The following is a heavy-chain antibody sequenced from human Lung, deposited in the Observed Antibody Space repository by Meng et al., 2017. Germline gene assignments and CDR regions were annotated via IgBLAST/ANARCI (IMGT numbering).Heavy chain of an antibody. D-gene: IGHD1-26*01. CDR3: ARDRGGSYGLPDY. CDR1: GYTFTGYY. Sequence: QVQLVQSGAEGKKPGASVKVSCKASGYTFTGYYLHWVRQAPGQGLEWMGRIHPNSGGTNYAQKFQGRVTMTRDTSISTAYMELSSLRSDDTAVYYCARDRGGSYGLPDYWGQGTLVTVSS. J-gene: IGHJ4*02. V-gene: IGHV1-2*06. CDR2: IHPNSGGT.